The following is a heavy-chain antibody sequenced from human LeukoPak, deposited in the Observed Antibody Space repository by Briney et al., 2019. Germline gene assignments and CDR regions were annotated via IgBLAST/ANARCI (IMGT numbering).Heavy chain of an antibody. D-gene: IGHD2-15*01. CDR2: ISSSSSYI. J-gene: IGHJ6*03. CDR3: ARVMRGYCSGGSCYSEGYYYYYMDV. Sequence: GGSLRLSCAASGFTFSTYSMSWVRQAPGKGLEWVSSISSSSSYIYYADSVKGRFTISRDNAKNSLYLQMNSLRAEDTAVYYCARVMRGYCSGGSCYSEGYYYYYMDVWGKGTTVTISS. V-gene: IGHV3-21*01. CDR1: GFTFSTYS.